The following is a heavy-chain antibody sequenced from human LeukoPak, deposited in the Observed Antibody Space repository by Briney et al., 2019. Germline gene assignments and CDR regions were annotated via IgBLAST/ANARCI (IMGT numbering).Heavy chain of an antibody. J-gene: IGHJ4*02. Sequence: GGSLRLSCAASGFTSSSYSMNWVRQAPGKGLEWVSSISSSSSYIYYADSVKGRFTISRDNAKNSLYLQMNSLRAVDTAVYYCARDPRYSSSSGFYFDYWGQGTLVTVSS. V-gene: IGHV3-21*01. CDR2: ISSSSSYI. D-gene: IGHD6-6*01. CDR1: GFTSSSYS. CDR3: ARDPRYSSSSGFYFDY.